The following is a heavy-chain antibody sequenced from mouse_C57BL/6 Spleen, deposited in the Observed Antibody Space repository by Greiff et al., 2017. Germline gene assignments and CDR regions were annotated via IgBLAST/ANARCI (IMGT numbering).Heavy chain of an antibody. CDR2: IDPSDSYT. V-gene: IGHV1-69*01. CDR3: ARHGLEELAMDY. J-gene: IGHJ4*01. Sequence: QVQLQQPGAELVMPGASVKLSCKASGYTFTSYWMHWVKQRPGQGLEWIGEIDPSDSYTNYNQKFKGKSTLTVDKSSSTAYMQLSSLTSEDSAVYYCARHGLEELAMDYWGQGTSVTVSS. D-gene: IGHD1-1*01. CDR1: GYTFTSYW.